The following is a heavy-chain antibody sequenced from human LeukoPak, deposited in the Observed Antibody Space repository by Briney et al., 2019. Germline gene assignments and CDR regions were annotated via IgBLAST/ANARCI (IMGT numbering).Heavy chain of an antibody. CDR2: ISYDGSNK. D-gene: IGHD3-10*01. J-gene: IGHJ4*02. CDR3: AKGTGYFTMVRGVIDY. V-gene: IGHV3-30*18. Sequence: GGSLRLSCSASGFTFSSYGMHWVRQAPGKGLEWVAVISYDGSNKYYADSVKGRFTISRDNSKNTLYLQMNSLRAEDTAVYYCAKGTGYFTMVRGVIDYWGQGTLVTVSS. CDR1: GFTFSSYG.